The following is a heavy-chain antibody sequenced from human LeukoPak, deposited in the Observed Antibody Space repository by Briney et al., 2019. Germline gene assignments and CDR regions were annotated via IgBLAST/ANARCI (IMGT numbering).Heavy chain of an antibody. CDR2: INPSGGDT. CDR1: GYTFTGYN. CDR3: ARTYCAEDCSIRYFDY. D-gene: IGHD2-21*02. V-gene: IGHV1-46*01. J-gene: IGHJ4*02. Sequence: GSVKVSCKASGYTFTGYNMHWVRQAPGQGLEWLGIINPSGGDTKYAQKFQGRVTLTRDKSTSTVYMELSSLTSDDTAVYYCARTYCAEDCSIRYFDYWGQGTLVTVSS.